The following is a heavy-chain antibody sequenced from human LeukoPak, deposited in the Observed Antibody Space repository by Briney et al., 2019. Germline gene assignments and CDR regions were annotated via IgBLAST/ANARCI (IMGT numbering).Heavy chain of an antibody. V-gene: IGHV3-30*03. CDR2: ISYDGKKN. Sequence: GGSLRLSCAASGFTFSHFAMHWVGQAPGKGLEWVAVISYDGKKNYYADSVKGRFTLTRDDSANTLSLQMNSLRAEDTAVYYCVRGSKIRGVIPEGEFDYWGQGTLVTVSS. CDR1: GFTFSHFA. D-gene: IGHD3-10*01. J-gene: IGHJ4*02. CDR3: VRGSKIRGVIPEGEFDY.